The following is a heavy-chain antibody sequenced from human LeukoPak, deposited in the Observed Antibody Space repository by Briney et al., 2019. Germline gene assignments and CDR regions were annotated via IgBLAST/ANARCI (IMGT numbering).Heavy chain of an antibody. J-gene: IGHJ5*02. CDR2: ISSSSSYI. CDR3: ARGKTSQNIVTRKTYNWFDP. CDR1: GFTVSNNY. D-gene: IGHD2/OR15-2a*01. V-gene: IGHV3-21*01. Sequence: GGSLRLSCAASGFTVSNNYMSWVRQAPGKGLEWVSSISSSSSYIYYADSVKGRFTISRDNAKNSLYLQMKSLRAEDTAVYYCARGKTSQNIVTRKTYNWFDPWGQGTLVTVSS.